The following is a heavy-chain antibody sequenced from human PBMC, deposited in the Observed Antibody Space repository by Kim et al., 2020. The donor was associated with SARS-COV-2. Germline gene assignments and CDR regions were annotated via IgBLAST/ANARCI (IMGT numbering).Heavy chain of an antibody. Sequence: SETLSLTCTVSGGSISSYYWSWIRQPPGKGLEWIGYIYYSGSTNYNPSLKSRVTISVDTSKNQFSLKLSSVTAADTAVYYCARGNFDWLLPYYYYGMDVWGQGTTVTVSS. J-gene: IGHJ6*02. CDR3: ARGNFDWLLPYYYYGMDV. CDR2: IYYSGST. CDR1: GGSISSYY. V-gene: IGHV4-59*01. D-gene: IGHD3-9*01.